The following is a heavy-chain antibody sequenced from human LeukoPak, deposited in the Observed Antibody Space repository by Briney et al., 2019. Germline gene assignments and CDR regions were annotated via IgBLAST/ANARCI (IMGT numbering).Heavy chain of an antibody. J-gene: IGHJ4*02. CDR2: ISGSGGST. V-gene: IGHV3-23*01. D-gene: IGHD3-22*01. Sequence: GGSLRLSCAASGFPFSSYAMSWVRQAPGKGLEWVSAISGSGGSTYYADSVKGRFTISRDNAENTLYLQMNSLRVEDTAVYYCVRSAFHAGSGNYYDYWGQGTLVTVSS. CDR1: GFPFSSYA. CDR3: VRSAFHAGSGNYYDY.